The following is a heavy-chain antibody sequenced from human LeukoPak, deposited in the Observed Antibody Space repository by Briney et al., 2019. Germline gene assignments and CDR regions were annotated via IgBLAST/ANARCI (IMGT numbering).Heavy chain of an antibody. V-gene: IGHV3-23*01. D-gene: IGHD3-10*01. J-gene: IGHJ4*02. CDR3: AKTLAGSYFNPYDF. CDR1: GFTFTNYA. Sequence: GGSLRLSCAASGFTFTNYAMGWVRQAPAQGLEWVSIISIYGGSTFYVDSVKGRFAISRDNSKNTLYLQMNSLGVEDTAVYYCAKTLAGSYFNPYDFWGQGTLVTVSS. CDR2: ISIYGGST.